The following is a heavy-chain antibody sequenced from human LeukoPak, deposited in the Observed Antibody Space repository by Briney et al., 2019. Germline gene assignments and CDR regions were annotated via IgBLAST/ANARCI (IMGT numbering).Heavy chain of an antibody. Sequence: ASVKVSCKSSGGTFSSYAISWVRQAPGQGLEWMGGIIPIFGTANYAQKFQGRGTITTDESTSTAYMELSSLRSEDTAVYYGARVGGYDFWSGYLGWFDPWGQGTLVTVSS. D-gene: IGHD3-3*01. J-gene: IGHJ5*02. V-gene: IGHV1-69*05. CDR1: GGTFSSYA. CDR2: IIPIFGTA. CDR3: ARVGGYDFWSGYLGWFDP.